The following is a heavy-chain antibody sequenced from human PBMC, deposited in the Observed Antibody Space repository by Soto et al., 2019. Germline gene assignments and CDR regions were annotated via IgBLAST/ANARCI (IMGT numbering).Heavy chain of an antibody. Sequence: QVQLQESGPGLVKPSQTLALTCTVSGGSISSGGYYWSWIRQHSGKGLEWIGYIYYSGSTYYNPSLKSRVTISVDTSKNQFSLKLSSVTAADTAVYYCARDSDRGYGMDVWGQGTTVTVSS. J-gene: IGHJ6*02. D-gene: IGHD6-13*01. V-gene: IGHV4-31*03. CDR1: GGSISSGGYY. CDR3: ARDSDRGYGMDV. CDR2: IYYSGST.